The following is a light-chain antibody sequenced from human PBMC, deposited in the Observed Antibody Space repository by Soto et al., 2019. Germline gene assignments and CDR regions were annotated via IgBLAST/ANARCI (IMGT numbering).Light chain of an antibody. CDR2: GAS. Sequence: EIVMTQSPATLSVSPGERATLFCRASQSVGRTLAWYQQKPGRSPRLLVYGASTRANGTPARFSGSGSGTEFTLTISSLQSEDVAVYYCQQYNQWPPYTFGQGTNVEIK. CDR1: QSVGRT. CDR3: QQYNQWPPYT. J-gene: IGKJ2*01. V-gene: IGKV3-15*01.